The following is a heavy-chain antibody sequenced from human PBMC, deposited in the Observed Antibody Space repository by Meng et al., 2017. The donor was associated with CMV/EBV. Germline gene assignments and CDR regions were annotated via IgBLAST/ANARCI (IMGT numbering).Heavy chain of an antibody. CDR3: ARGYNWFDP. CDR2: IKQEGSEK. Sequence: GESLKISCAASGFTFSSYWMSWVRQAPGKGLEWVANIKQEGSEKYYVDSVKGRFTISRDNAKNSLYLQMNSLRAEDTAVYYCARGYNWFDPWGQGTLVTVSS. V-gene: IGHV3-7*01. J-gene: IGHJ5*02. CDR1: GFTFSSYW.